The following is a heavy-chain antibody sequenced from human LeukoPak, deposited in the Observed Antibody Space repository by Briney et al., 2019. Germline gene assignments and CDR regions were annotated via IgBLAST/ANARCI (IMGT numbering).Heavy chain of an antibody. J-gene: IGHJ4*02. CDR2: ISSNCDRI. V-gene: IGHV3-64D*09. Sequence: PGGSLRLSCSVSGFTFRSYAMYWVRQPPAKGLAYVSAISSNCDRIYYADSVKGRFNMSIDNFKSTVYLQMSCLGAGDTAVYYCVKVRIPRTTVIGCDYWGQGTLVTVSS. CDR3: VKVRIPRTTVIGCDY. CDR1: GFTFRSYA. D-gene: IGHD4-17*01.